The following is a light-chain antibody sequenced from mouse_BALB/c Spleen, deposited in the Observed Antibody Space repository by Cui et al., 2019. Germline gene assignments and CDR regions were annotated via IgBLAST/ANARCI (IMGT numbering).Light chain of an antibody. Sequence: QIVLTQSPAIMSASPGEKVTITCSASPSVSYMYWYQPKPGSSPRLLIYDTSNLASGVPVRFSGSGSGTSYSLTISRMEAEDAATYYCQQWSSYPLTFGSGTKLEIK. CDR1: PSVSY. CDR3: QQWSSYPLT. CDR2: DTS. J-gene: IGKJ4*01. V-gene: IGKV4-55*01.